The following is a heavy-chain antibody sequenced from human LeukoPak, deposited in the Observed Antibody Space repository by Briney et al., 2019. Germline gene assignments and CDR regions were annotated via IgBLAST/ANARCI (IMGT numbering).Heavy chain of an antibody. CDR2: ITGGHYPT. V-gene: IGHV3-23*01. CDR1: GFSFSSFA. J-gene: IGHJ5*02. CDR3: TKDPNGDYVGAFDP. Sequence: QTGGSLRLSCAASGFSFSSFAMTWVRQAPGKGLEWVSSITGGHYPTYNTDSVKGRFTISRDNSKNTLYLQKNSLRADDTAVYYCTKDPNGDYVGAFDPWGQGTLVTVSS. D-gene: IGHD4-17*01.